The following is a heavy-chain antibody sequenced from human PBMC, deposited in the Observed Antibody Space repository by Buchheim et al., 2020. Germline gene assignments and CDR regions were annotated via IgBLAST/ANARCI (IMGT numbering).Heavy chain of an antibody. J-gene: IGHJ4*02. D-gene: IGHD6-6*01. CDR3: AKGPGPRREYSSPLRVSNYFDY. CDR1: GFTFSSYA. V-gene: IGHV3-23*01. Sequence: EVQLLESGGGLVQPGGSLRLSCAASGFTFSSYAMSWVRQAPGKGLEWVSAISGSGGSTYYADSVKGRFTISRDNSKNTLYLQMNSLRAEDTAVYYCAKGPGPRREYSSPLRVSNYFDYWGQGTL. CDR2: ISGSGGST.